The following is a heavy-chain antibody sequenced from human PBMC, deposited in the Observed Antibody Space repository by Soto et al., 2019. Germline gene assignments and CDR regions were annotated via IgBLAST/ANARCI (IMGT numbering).Heavy chain of an antibody. D-gene: IGHD3-10*01. Sequence: QVQLQESGPGLLKASETLSLTCSVSGGSVRSGNHFWNWIRQPPGRGLEWLGYMYYTGVTNYNTSTKCRVSLSVDTSKNQFSLKLTSLTAADTAVYYCARGGEPLGYYGLDVWGQGTTVTVSS. CDR1: GGSVRSGNHF. J-gene: IGHJ6*02. V-gene: IGHV4-61*01. CDR3: ARGGEPLGYYGLDV. CDR2: MYYTGVT.